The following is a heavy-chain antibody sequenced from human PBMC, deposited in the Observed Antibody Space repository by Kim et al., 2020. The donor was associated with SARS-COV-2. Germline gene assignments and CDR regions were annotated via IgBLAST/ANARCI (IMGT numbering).Heavy chain of an antibody. CDR1: GFTFSTYV. CDR2: ISGSGGET. V-gene: IGHV3-23*01. D-gene: IGHD2-21*02. J-gene: IGHJ3*02. CDR3: ARATSDHRRVTRFPVHSFDI. Sequence: GGSLRLSCVASGFTFSTYVMSWVRQAPGKGLEWVSSISGSGGETFYRDSVRGRFSISRDNSKITVYLQMNSLRAEDTAVYYCARATSDHRRVTRFPVHSFDIWSQGTMVSVSS.